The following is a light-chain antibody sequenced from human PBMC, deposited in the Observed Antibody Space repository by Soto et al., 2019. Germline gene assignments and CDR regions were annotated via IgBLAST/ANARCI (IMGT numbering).Light chain of an antibody. V-gene: IGKV4-1*01. CDR2: WAS. J-gene: IGKJ4*01. CDR1: QSFLYSPNNKNY. CDR3: QQYYNTPLT. Sequence: DIVMTQSPDSLTVSLGERATINCKSSQSFLYSPNNKNYLALYQQKPGQPPKLLIYWASTRESGVPDRFSGSGSETDFTLSISSLQAEDVAVYYCQQYYNTPLTFGGGTKVDIK.